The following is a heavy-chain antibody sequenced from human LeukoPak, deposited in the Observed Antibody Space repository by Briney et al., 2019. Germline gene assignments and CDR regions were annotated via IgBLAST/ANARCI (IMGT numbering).Heavy chain of an antibody. Sequence: GGSLRLFCGACGFIFSSFAMQWVRQARGRGLEYVSAIPSNGGRTYYANSVKGSFTISRDNSKNTLYLQMGSLRAEDMAVYYCARGAVVVTNYFDFWGQGTLVTVSA. V-gene: IGHV3-64*01. CDR1: GFIFSSFA. CDR3: ARGAVVVTNYFDF. J-gene: IGHJ4*02. D-gene: IGHD3-22*01. CDR2: IPSNGGRT.